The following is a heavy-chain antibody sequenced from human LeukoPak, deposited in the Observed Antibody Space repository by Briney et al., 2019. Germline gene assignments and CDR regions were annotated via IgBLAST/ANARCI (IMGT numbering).Heavy chain of an antibody. CDR2: ISYDGSNK. D-gene: IGHD3-9*01. CDR1: GFTFSSYA. J-gene: IGHJ3*02. CDR3: ARDGGPPHDILTGTPEAHDAFDI. Sequence: PGGSLRLSCAASGFTFSSYAMHWVRQAPGKGLEWVAVISYDGSNKYYADSVKGRFTISRDNTKNTLYLQMNSLRAEDTAVYYCARDGGPPHDILTGTPEAHDAFDIWGQGTMVTVSS. V-gene: IGHV3-30*04.